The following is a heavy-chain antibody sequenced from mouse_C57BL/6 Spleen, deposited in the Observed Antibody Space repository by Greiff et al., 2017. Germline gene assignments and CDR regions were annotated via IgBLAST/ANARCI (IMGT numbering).Heavy chain of an antibody. J-gene: IGHJ4*01. V-gene: IGHV2-5*01. CDR1: GFSLTSYG. D-gene: IGHD2-3*01. Sequence: VQLQQSGPGLVQPSQSLSITCTVSGFSLTSYGVHWVRQSPGKGLEWLGVIWRGGSTDYNAAFMSRLSITKDNSKSQVFFKMNSLQADDTAIYYCAKEGVYDGYLFYAMDYWGQGTSVTVSS. CDR3: AKEGVYDGYLFYAMDY. CDR2: IWRGGST.